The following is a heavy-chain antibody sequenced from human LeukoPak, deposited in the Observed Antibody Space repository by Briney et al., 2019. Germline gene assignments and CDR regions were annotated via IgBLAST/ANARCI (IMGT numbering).Heavy chain of an antibody. Sequence: GALRLSCAASGFTFCVYYMSWIRPALGEGLGWVSYISSRGSTIYYADSVKGRFTISRDNAKNSLYLQMNSLRAEETAVYYWASAPELSTYDHYGGMDVWGQGTTVTVSS. CDR2: ISSRGSTI. CDR3: ASAPELSTYDHYGGMDV. CDR1: GFTFCVYY. D-gene: IGHD3-16*02. J-gene: IGHJ6*02. V-gene: IGHV3-11*01.